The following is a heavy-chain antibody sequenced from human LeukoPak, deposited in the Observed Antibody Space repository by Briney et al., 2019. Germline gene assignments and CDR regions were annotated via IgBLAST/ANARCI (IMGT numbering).Heavy chain of an antibody. CDR1: GVSFSNSY. CDR2: IYYTGST. V-gene: IGHV4-59*01. J-gene: IGHJ4*02. D-gene: IGHD6-13*01. CDR3: ARAVLVAAGYHFDC. Sequence: PSETLSLTCSVSGVSFSNSYWTWMRQSPGKGLEWIGYIYYTGSTKYNPSLKGRFTISLDTSKKSFSLKLTSVTAADTAVYYCARAVLVAAGYHFDCWGRGTLVTVSS.